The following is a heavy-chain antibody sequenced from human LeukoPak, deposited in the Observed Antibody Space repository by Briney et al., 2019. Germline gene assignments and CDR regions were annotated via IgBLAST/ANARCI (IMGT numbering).Heavy chain of an antibody. CDR3: AKLGPYYYGSGSYQFDY. CDR1: AFTFSSYA. V-gene: IGHV3-23*01. Sequence: PGGSLRLSCAASAFTFSSYAMSWVRQAPGKGLEWVSSISGSGGSTYYADSVKGRFTISRDNSKNTLYLQMNSLRAEDTAVYYCAKLGPYYYGSGSYQFDYWGQGTLVTVSS. CDR2: ISGSGGST. J-gene: IGHJ4*02. D-gene: IGHD3-10*01.